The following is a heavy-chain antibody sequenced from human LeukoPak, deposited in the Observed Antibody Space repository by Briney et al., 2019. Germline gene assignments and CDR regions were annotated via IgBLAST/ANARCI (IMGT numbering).Heavy chain of an antibody. Sequence: GGSLRLSCAASGFTFSGYSLHWVRQAPGKGLEWVSPISSTSSYTYYADSVKGRFTISGDNAKNSLYLQMNSLRPEDSAMYYCARELWELDAFDIWGQGTMVIVSS. V-gene: IGHV3-21*04. CDR2: ISSTSSYT. J-gene: IGHJ3*02. CDR1: GFTFSGYS. D-gene: IGHD3-16*01. CDR3: ARELWELDAFDI.